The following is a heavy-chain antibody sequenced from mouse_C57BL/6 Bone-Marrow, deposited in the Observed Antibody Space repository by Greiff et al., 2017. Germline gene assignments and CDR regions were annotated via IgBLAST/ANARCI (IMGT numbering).Heavy chain of an antibody. D-gene: IGHD2-4*01. CDR1: GYTFTSYW. V-gene: IGHV1-52*01. CDR2: IDPSDSET. Sequence: QVQLQQPGAELVRPGSSVKLSCKASGYTFTSYWMHWVKQRPIQGLEWIGNIDPSDSETHYNQKFKDKATLTVDKSSSTAYMQLSSLTSEDSAVYYGARSRDYEAWFAYWGQGTLVTVSA. CDR3: ARSRDYEAWFAY. J-gene: IGHJ3*01.